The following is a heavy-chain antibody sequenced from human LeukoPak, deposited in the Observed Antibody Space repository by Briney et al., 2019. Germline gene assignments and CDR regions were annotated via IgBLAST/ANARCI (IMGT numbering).Heavy chain of an antibody. J-gene: IGHJ4*02. D-gene: IGHD3-22*01. Sequence: GGSLRLSCAASGFTFDDYAMHWVRQAPGKGLEWDSGISWNSGSIGYADSVKGRFTISRDNAKNSLYLQMNSLRAEDTALYYCAKDFYCYDSSGYSDYWGQGTLVTVSS. V-gene: IGHV3-9*01. CDR2: ISWNSGSI. CDR3: AKDFYCYDSSGYSDY. CDR1: GFTFDDYA.